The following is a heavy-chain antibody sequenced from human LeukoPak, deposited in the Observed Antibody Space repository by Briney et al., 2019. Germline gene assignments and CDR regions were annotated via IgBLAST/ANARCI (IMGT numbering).Heavy chain of an antibody. V-gene: IGHV4-30-4*01. CDR2: IYYSGST. CDR3: ARTTVVTLVDY. J-gene: IGHJ4*02. D-gene: IGHD4-23*01. CDR1: GGSISSGDYY. Sequence: SETLSLTCTVSGGSISSGDYYWSWIRQPPGKGLEWIGYIYYSGSTYYSPSLKNRVTISVDTSKNQFSLKLSSVTAADTAVYYCARTTVVTLVDYWGQGTLVTVSS.